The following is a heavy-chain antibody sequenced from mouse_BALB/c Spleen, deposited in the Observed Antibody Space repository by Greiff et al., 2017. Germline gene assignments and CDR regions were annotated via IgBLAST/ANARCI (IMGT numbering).Heavy chain of an antibody. J-gene: IGHJ2*01. CDR3: ARSVLGRRYFDY. CDR2: ISYSGST. Sequence: EVQLVESGPSLVKPSQTLSLTCSVTGDSITSGYWNWIRKFPGNKLEYMGYISYSGSTHYNPSLKSRISITRDTSKNQYYLQLNSVTTEDTATYYCARSVLGRRYFDYWGQGTTLTVSS. V-gene: IGHV3-8*02. D-gene: IGHD4-1*01. CDR1: GDSITSGY.